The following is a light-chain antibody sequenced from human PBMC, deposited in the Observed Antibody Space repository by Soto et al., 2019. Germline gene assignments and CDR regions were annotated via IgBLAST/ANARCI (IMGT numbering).Light chain of an antibody. CDR1: QGISSY. V-gene: IGKV1-9*01. Sequence: IQLTQSPSSLSASVGDRVTIACRASQGISSYLAWYQQKPGKAPNLLIYAASTLQSGVPSRFSGSGSGTDFTLTISSLQPKDFATYYCQQLNSYPYTFGQGTKLEIK. CDR2: AAS. CDR3: QQLNSYPYT. J-gene: IGKJ2*01.